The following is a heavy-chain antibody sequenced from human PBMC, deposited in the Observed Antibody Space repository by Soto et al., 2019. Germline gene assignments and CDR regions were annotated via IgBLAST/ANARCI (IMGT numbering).Heavy chain of an antibody. J-gene: IGHJ6*02. CDR1: GFTFSSYE. CDR3: ARGYDFWSGYYTRNYYYYGMDV. V-gene: IGHV3-48*03. Sequence: GGSLRLSCAASGFTFSSYEMNWVRQAPGKGLEWVSYISSSGSTIYYADSVKGRFTISRDNAKNSLYLQMNSLRAEDTAVYYCARGYDFWSGYYTRNYYYYGMDVWGQGTTVTVSS. D-gene: IGHD3-3*01. CDR2: ISSSGSTI.